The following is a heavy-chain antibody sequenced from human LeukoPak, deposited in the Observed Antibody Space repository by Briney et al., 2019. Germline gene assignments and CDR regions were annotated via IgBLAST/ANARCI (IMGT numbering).Heavy chain of an antibody. J-gene: IGHJ4*02. CDR1: GGSISSSDYY. CDR3: ARVGVAAKSSRYFDY. Sequence: SETLSLTCTVPGGSISSSDYYWSWIRQHPGKGLEWIGYIHYSGSTYYNPSLKSRVTISVDTSKKQFSLNLSSVTAADTAVYYCARVGVAAKSSRYFDYWGQGTLVTVSS. D-gene: IGHD2-15*01. CDR2: IHYSGST. V-gene: IGHV4-31*03.